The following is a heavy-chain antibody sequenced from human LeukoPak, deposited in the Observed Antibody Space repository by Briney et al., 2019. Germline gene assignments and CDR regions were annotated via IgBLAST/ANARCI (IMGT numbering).Heavy chain of an antibody. D-gene: IGHD1-26*01. J-gene: IGHJ4*02. Sequence: GGSLRLSCAASGFTFSSYWMHWVRQAPGRGLVWVSRINSDGSSTSYADSVKGRFTISRDNAKNTLYLQMNSLRAEDTAVYYCAGDLRGSYYGYWGQGTLVTVSS. V-gene: IGHV3-74*01. CDR3: AGDLRGSYYGY. CDR1: GFTFSSYW. CDR2: INSDGSST.